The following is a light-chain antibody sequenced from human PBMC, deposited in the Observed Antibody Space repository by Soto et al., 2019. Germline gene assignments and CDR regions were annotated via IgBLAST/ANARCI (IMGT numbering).Light chain of an antibody. J-gene: IGLJ2*01. CDR3: CAYAGINTVI. Sequence: QSVLTQPPSASGSPGQSVTISCTGTSSDVGGYNYVSWYQQHPGKAPKLLMFRVTERPSGVPDRFSGSKSGNTASLTVSGLQAEDEADYYCCAYAGINTVIFGGGTKVTVL. CDR1: SSDVGGYNY. CDR2: RVT. V-gene: IGLV2-8*01.